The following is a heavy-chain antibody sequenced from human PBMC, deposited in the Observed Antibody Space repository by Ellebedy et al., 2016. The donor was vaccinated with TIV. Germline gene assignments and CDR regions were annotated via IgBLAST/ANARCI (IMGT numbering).Heavy chain of an antibody. Sequence: PGGSLRLSCAASGFTFSSYAMSWVRQAPGKGLEWVSAISGSDGRTFYADSVKGRFTISRDNSKNMLYLQMNSLRAEDTAIFYCAKESPYCSGSSCRIYYFDQWGQGTLVTVSS. V-gene: IGHV3-23*01. J-gene: IGHJ4*02. CDR1: GFTFSSYA. CDR3: AKESPYCSGSSCRIYYFDQ. CDR2: ISGSDGRT. D-gene: IGHD2-2*01.